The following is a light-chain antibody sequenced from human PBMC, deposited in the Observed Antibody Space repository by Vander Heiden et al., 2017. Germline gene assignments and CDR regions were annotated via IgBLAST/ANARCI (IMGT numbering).Light chain of an antibody. Sequence: QSVLTPPPSASGTPGHRVPISCSGSTSSIGGNYVYWDQQLPGTAPKLLIHRNSQRPSGVPDRFSGSKSGTSAALASSGLRSEDEADYYCAAWEDSLSGPVFGGGTKLTVL. V-gene: IGLV1-47*01. CDR3: AAWEDSLSGPV. CDR2: RNS. CDR1: TSSIGGNY. J-gene: IGLJ2*01.